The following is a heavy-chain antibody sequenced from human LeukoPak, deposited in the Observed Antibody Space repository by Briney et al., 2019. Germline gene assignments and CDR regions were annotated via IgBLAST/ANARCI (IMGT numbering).Heavy chain of an antibody. V-gene: IGHV7-4-1*02. J-gene: IGHJ6*02. D-gene: IGHD5-18*01. CDR2: INTNTGNP. CDR1: GYTFTSYA. CDR3: ARDLIQLWSPGTFHYYYGMDV. Sequence: GASVTVSCKASGYTFTSYAMNWVRQAPGQGLEWMGWINTNTGNPTYAQGFTGRFVFSLDTTVSTAYLQISSLKADDTAVYYCARDLIQLWSPGTFHYYYGMDVWGQGTTVTVSS.